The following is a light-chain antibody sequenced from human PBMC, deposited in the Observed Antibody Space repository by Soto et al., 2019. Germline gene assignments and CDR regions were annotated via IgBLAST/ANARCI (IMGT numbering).Light chain of an antibody. CDR2: DAS. CDR1: ADVSSSY. CDR3: QQYGISPIT. J-gene: IGKJ5*01. V-gene: IGKV3D-20*01. Sequence: SGLTMSQDTLSFSPGERATLSCGASADVSSSYVAWYQQKSGLAPRLLIHDASSRATGIPDRFSGSKSGTDFTLTIRRLEPEDAGVYYCQQYGISPITFSHLRRPAIK.